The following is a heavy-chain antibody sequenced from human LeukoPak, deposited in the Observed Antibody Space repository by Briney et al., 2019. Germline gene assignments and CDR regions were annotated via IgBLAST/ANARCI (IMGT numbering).Heavy chain of an antibody. CDR1: GFTFSSYW. J-gene: IGHJ4*02. Sequence: GGSLRLSCAASGFTFSSYWMHCVRQAPGRGLVWVSRINSDGSKTTYADAVKGRFTVSRDNAKNTLYLQMNSLRAEDTAVYYCTTTRLADAFYFDYWGQGTLVTVSS. CDR3: TTTRLADAFYFDY. CDR2: INSDGSKT. D-gene: IGHD6-13*01. V-gene: IGHV3-74*01.